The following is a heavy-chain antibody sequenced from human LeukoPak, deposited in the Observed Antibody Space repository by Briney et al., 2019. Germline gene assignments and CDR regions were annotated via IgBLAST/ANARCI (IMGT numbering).Heavy chain of an antibody. Sequence: PGGSLRLSCAASGFTFSSYAMSWARQAPGKGLEWVSALYGSGETTYYADSVKGRFTVSRDNSKNTLYLQMDGLRAEDTAVYYCAKMAGMTRQVYYMDAWGKGATVTVSS. CDR3: AKMAGMTRQVYYMDA. J-gene: IGHJ6*03. D-gene: IGHD1-1*01. CDR2: LYGSGETT. CDR1: GFTFSSYA. V-gene: IGHV3-23*01.